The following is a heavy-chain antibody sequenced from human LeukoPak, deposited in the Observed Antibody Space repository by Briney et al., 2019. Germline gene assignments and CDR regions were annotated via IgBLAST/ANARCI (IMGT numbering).Heavy chain of an antibody. Sequence: ASVKVPCKASGGTFSSYAISWVRQAPGQGLEWMGRIIPILGIANYAQKFQGRVTITADKSTSTAYMELSSLRSEDTAVYYCARGALWFGESFPFDYWGQGTLVTVSS. CDR1: GGTFSSYA. CDR3: ARGALWFGESFPFDY. CDR2: IIPILGIA. J-gene: IGHJ4*02. D-gene: IGHD3-10*01. V-gene: IGHV1-69*04.